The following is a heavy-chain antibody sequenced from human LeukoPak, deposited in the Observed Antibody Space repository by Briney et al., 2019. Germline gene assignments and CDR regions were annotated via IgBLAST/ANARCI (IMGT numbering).Heavy chain of an antibody. Sequence: SETLSLTCAVYGVSFSGYYWSWIRQPPGKGLEWIGEINHSGSTNYNPSLKSRVTISVDTSKNQFSLKLSSVTAADTAVYYCARLNTHYWGQGTLVTVSS. CDR1: GVSFSGYY. V-gene: IGHV4-34*01. J-gene: IGHJ4*02. D-gene: IGHD5-18*01. CDR3: ARLNTHY. CDR2: INHSGST.